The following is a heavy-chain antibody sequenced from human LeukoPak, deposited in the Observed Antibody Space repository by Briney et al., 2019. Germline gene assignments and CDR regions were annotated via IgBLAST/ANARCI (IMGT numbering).Heavy chain of an antibody. CDR1: GGSISSNY. Sequence: SETLSLTCTVSGGSISSNYWSWIRQPAGKGLEWIGRIYSSGSTNYNPSLKSRVTISVDTTKNQFSLKLYSVTAADTAVYYCARAPNYGPFDYWGQGTLVTVSS. D-gene: IGHD5-24*01. CDR3: ARAPNYGPFDY. V-gene: IGHV4-4*07. J-gene: IGHJ4*02. CDR2: IYSSGST.